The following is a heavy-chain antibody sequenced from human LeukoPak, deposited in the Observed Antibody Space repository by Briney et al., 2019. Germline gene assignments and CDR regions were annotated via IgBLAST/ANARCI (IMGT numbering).Heavy chain of an antibody. V-gene: IGHV1-8*01. CDR1: GDTFTNYD. J-gene: IGHJ4*02. CDR2: LSPSSGHT. Sequence: SVKVSCKASGDTFTNYDINWVRQATGQGLEWMGWLSPSSGHTGYAQKFQGRVTMTRSTSISTAYMELSSLRSEDTAVYYCARGPPNWGFDYWGQGTLVTVSP. CDR3: ARGPPNWGFDY. D-gene: IGHD7-27*01.